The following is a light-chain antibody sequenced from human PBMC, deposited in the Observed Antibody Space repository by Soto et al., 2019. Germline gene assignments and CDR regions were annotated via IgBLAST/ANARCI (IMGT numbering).Light chain of an antibody. V-gene: IGLV2-14*01. Sequence: QSALTQPASVSGSPGQSITISCTGTSSDVGGYNYVSWYQQHPGKAPKLMIYEVSNRPSGVSNRFSGSKSGNTASLTISGLQAEDAADYYCSSYTSYSTLDVFGTGTKLTVL. CDR2: EVS. J-gene: IGLJ1*01. CDR3: SSYTSYSTLDV. CDR1: SSDVGGYNY.